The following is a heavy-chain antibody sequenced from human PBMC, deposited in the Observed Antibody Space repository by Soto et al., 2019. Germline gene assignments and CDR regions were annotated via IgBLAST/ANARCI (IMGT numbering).Heavy chain of an antibody. CDR1: RFAFSNSW. J-gene: IGHJ6*02. D-gene: IGHD3-22*01. Sequence: EVHLVESGGGLVQPGGSLRLSCAASRFAFSNSWLTWVRQAPGKGLEWVANIKQDGSEKFYVDSVKGRFTISRDNAKNSGYLQMNSLRGEDTAVYYCASNSSGSAMDVWGPGTTVTVSS. CDR3: ASNSSGSAMDV. V-gene: IGHV3-7*03. CDR2: IKQDGSEK.